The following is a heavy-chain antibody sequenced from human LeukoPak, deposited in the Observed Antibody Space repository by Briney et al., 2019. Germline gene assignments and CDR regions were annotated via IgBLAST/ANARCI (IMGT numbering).Heavy chain of an antibody. Sequence: SETLSLTCAVYGGSFSGYYWSWIRQPPGKGLEWIGEINHSGSTNYNPSLKSRVTISVDTSKNQFSLKLSSVTAADTAVYYCARAPSGSYRPRPDYWGQGTLVTVSS. J-gene: IGHJ4*02. D-gene: IGHD1-26*01. CDR2: INHSGST. V-gene: IGHV4-34*01. CDR1: GGSFSGYY. CDR3: ARAPSGSYRPRPDY.